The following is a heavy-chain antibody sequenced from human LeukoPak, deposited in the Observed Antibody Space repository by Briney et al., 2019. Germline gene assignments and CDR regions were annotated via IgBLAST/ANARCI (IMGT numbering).Heavy chain of an antibody. Sequence: QPGGSLRPSCAASGFTFSSYGMHWVRQAPGKGLEWVAVISYDGSNKYYADSVKGRFTISRDNSKNTLYLQMNSLRAEDTAVYYCAKPAIAVAGTLIDYWGQGTLVTVSS. CDR1: GFTFSSYG. V-gene: IGHV3-30*18. J-gene: IGHJ4*02. CDR3: AKPAIAVAGTLIDY. D-gene: IGHD6-19*01. CDR2: ISYDGSNK.